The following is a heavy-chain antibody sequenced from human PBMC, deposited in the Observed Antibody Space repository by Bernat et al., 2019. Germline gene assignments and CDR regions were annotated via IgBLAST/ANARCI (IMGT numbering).Heavy chain of an antibody. CDR3: ARDGGWYFDY. CDR1: GFTFSSYA. Sequence: VQLLESGGGLVQPGGSLRLSCAASGFTFSSYAMHWVRQAPGKGLEWVTLISYDGSKDYYADSVKGRFTISRDNSKNTLYLQMNSLRAEDTAIYYCARDGGWYFDYWGQGTLVTVSS. J-gene: IGHJ4*02. V-gene: IGHV3-30*04. CDR2: ISYDGSKD. D-gene: IGHD6-19*01.